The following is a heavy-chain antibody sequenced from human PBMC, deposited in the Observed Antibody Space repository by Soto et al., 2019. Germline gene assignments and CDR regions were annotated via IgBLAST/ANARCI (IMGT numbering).Heavy chain of an antibody. CDR3: ARGDPFAV. J-gene: IGHJ4*02. V-gene: IGHV3-53*02. CDR1: GFTVSSNY. Sequence: EVQLVETGGGLIQPGGSLRLSCAASGFTVSSNYMSWVRQPPGKGLEWVSIIYSGGDTYYADSVKGRFTISRDSSKNTLYLQMTNLRAEDTAVYYCARGDPFAVWGQGTLVTVSS. CDR2: IYSGGDT.